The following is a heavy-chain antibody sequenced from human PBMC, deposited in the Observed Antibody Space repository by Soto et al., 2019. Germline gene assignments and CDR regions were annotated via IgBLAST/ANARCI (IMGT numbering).Heavy chain of an antibody. CDR3: ASPLVGEEELERRGGAFDI. CDR2: IIPIFGTA. CDR1: GGTFSSYA. Sequence: QVQLVQSGAEVKKPGSSVKVSCKASGGTFSSYAISWVRQAPGQGLEWMGGIIPIFGTANYAQKFQGRVTITADESTSTAYMELSSLRSEDTAVYYCASPLVGEEELERRGGAFDIWGQGTMVTVSS. J-gene: IGHJ3*02. V-gene: IGHV1-69*12. D-gene: IGHD1-1*01.